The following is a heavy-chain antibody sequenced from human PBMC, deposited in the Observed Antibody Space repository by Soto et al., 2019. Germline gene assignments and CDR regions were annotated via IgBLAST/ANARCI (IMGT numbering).Heavy chain of an antibody. CDR1: GGSFSGYY. V-gene: IGHV4-34*01. CDR2: INHSGST. J-gene: IGHJ4*02. CDR3: ASFDAEGYYFDY. Sequence: QVQLQQWGAGLLKPSETLSLTCAVYGGSFSGYYWSWIRQPPGKGLEWIGEINHSGSTNYNPSLKSRGTISVDTSKNQFSLKLSSVTAADTAVYYCASFDAEGYYFDYWGQGTLVTVSS.